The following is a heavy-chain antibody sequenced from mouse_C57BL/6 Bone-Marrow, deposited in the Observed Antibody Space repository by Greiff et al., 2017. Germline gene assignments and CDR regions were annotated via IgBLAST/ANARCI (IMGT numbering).Heavy chain of an antibody. CDR2: INPSNGGT. CDR1: GYTFTSYW. D-gene: IGHD1-1*01. V-gene: IGHV1-53*01. J-gene: IGHJ2*01. CDR3: ARSVLRSYYFDY. Sequence: QVQLQQPGPELVKPGASVKLSCKASGYTFTSYWMHWVKQRPGQGLEWIGNINPSNGGTNYNEKFKSKATLTVDKSSSTAYMQLSSLTSEDSAVYYCARSVLRSYYFDYWGQGTTLTVSS.